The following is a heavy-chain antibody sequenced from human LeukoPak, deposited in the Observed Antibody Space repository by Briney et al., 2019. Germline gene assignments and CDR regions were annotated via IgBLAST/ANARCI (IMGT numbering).Heavy chain of an antibody. J-gene: IGHJ1*01. D-gene: IGHD1-26*01. Sequence: AASVKVSCKASGYTFTSYDINWVRQATGQGLEWMGWMNPNSGNTGYAQKFQGRVTMTRNTSISTAYVELNSLRSEDTAVYYCARYSGSYSAEYFQHWGQGTLVTVSS. V-gene: IGHV1-8*01. CDR3: ARYSGSYSAEYFQH. CDR1: GYTFTSYD. CDR2: MNPNSGNT.